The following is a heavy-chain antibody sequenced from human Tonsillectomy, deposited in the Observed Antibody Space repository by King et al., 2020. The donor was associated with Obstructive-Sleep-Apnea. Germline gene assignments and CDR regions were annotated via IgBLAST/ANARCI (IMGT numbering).Heavy chain of an antibody. J-gene: IGHJ3*02. CDR2: IKHEGSAE. Sequence: VQLVESGGGLVQPGGSLRLSCAASGFTFSKYWMYWVRQAPGKGLEWVANIKHEGSAENYVDSVKGRFTSARDNAKNSRYLQMNSLRAEDTAVYYCARDPVAAGYVDIWGQGTKVTVSS. D-gene: IGHD6-13*01. V-gene: IGHV3-7*03. CDR1: GFTFSKYW. CDR3: ARDPVAAGYVDI.